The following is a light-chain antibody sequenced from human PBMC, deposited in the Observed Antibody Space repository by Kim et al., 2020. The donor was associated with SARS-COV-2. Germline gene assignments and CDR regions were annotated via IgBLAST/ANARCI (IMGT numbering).Light chain of an antibody. CDR3: QQSYRTPYT. Sequence: SLSVGDRVTITCRAGQSISYSVNWYQQNPGKAPRLLIYAATNLQSGVPTRFSGGGSGTDFTLTISSLQTEDFATYFCQQSYRTPYTFGRGTKLEIK. CDR2: AAT. V-gene: IGKV1-39*01. J-gene: IGKJ2*01. CDR1: QSISYS.